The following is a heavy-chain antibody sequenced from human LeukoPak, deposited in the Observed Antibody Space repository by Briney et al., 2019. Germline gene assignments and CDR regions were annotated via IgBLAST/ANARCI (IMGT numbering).Heavy chain of an antibody. J-gene: IGHJ4*02. CDR2: INQGGSET. CDR1: EFSFSDFW. V-gene: IGHV3-7*01. Sequence: GGSLRLSCAASEFSFSDFWMGWVRQAPGKGLEWVANINQGGSETYYVDSVKGRFTISRDNAKKSLFLQMNSVRAEDTAVYCCTKGRSNHYWGQGTLVTVST. D-gene: IGHD4-11*01. CDR3: TKGRSNHY.